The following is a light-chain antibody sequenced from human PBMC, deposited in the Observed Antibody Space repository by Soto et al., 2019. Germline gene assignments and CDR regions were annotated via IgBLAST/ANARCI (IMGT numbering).Light chain of an antibody. V-gene: IGKV3-11*01. CDR3: QQRSNWPRT. Sequence: MTHAPDTLSVSLGEIATLSFRASQSLRSSLAWYQQKPGQAPRLLIYDASTRATGIPARFSGSGSGTDFTLTISSLEPEDFAVYYCQQRSNWPRTFGQGTKVDIK. J-gene: IGKJ1*01. CDR1: QSLRSS. CDR2: DAS.